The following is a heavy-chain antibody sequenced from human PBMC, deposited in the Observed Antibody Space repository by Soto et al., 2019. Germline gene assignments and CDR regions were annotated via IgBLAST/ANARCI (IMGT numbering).Heavy chain of an antibody. J-gene: IGHJ3*01. V-gene: IGHV3-23*01. Sequence: EVQLLESGGGWVQAGGSLRLSCAASGFIFTNYALSWVRQAPGKGLEWVAGVSGSGGSSYYADAVKARFTVSRDNSRSTLYLQMSSLTAEDTAIYYCAKDADNDDYAVFDVWGQGTLVTVSS. D-gene: IGHD4-17*01. CDR1: GFIFTNYA. CDR2: VSGSGGSS. CDR3: AKDADNDDYAVFDV.